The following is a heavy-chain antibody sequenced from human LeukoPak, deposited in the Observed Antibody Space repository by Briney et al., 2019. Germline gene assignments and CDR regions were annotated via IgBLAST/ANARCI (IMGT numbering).Heavy chain of an antibody. CDR2: IRYEGKEK. CDR1: GFTFSDYG. V-gene: IGHV3-30*02. D-gene: IGHD3-10*01. CDR3: AKDLIRDVWFGES. J-gene: IGHJ5*02. Sequence: GGSLRLSCAASGFTFSDYGMHWVRQPPGKGLEGVAFIRYEGKEKFYADSVKGRFTISRDNFENTLYLEMNSLRPEDTAVYYCAKDLIRDVWFGESWGQGTLVTVSS.